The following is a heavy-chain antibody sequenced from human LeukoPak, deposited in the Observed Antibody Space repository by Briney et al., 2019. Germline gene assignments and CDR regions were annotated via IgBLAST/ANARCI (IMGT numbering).Heavy chain of an antibody. Sequence: PGGSLRLSCAAPGFTFSSYAMSWVRQAPGKGLEWVSAISGSGGSTYYADSVKGRFTISRDNSKNTLYLQMNSLRAEDTAVYYCAKRYSSSWYRDDAFDIWGQGTMVTVSS. CDR3: AKRYSSSWYRDDAFDI. CDR2: ISGSGGST. J-gene: IGHJ3*02. V-gene: IGHV3-23*01. CDR1: GFTFSSYA. D-gene: IGHD6-13*01.